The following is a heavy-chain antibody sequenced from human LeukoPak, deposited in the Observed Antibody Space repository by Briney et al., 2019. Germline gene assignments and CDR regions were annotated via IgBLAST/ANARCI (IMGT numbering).Heavy chain of an antibody. D-gene: IGHD6-13*01. CDR3: ARDRIEQQRTLGRSTNYYYYYYMDV. J-gene: IGHJ6*03. CDR1: GFTFSSYS. Sequence: GGSLRLSCAASGFTFSSYSMNWVRQAPGKGLEWVSYIRSSSSTIYYADSVKGRFTISTDNANNSLYLQMNSLRAEDTAVYYCARDRIEQQRTLGRSTNYYYYYYMDVWGKGTTVTVSS. CDR2: IRSSSSTI. V-gene: IGHV3-48*01.